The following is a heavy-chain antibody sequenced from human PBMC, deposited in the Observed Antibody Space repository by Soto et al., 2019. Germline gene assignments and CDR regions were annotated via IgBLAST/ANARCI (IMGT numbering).Heavy chain of an antibody. CDR2: ISGSGGST. J-gene: IGHJ6*02. CDR1: GFTFSSYA. V-gene: IGHV3-23*01. Sequence: PGGSLRLSCAASGFTFSSYAMSWVRQAPGKGLEWVSAISGSGGSTYYADSVKGRFTISRDNSKNTLYLQMNSLRAEDTAVYYCAKAQGLDGDYRGGMDVWGQGTTVTVSS. CDR3: AKAQGLDGDYRGGMDV. D-gene: IGHD4-17*01.